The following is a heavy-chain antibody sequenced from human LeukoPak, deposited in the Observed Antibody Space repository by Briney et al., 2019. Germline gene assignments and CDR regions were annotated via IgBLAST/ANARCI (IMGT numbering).Heavy chain of an antibody. Sequence: SVKVSCKASGGTFSSYAISWVRQAPGQGLEWMGRIIPILGIANYAQKFQGRVTITADRSTSTAYMELSSLRSEDTAVYYCARGTPGDNWSHLYYYYGMDVWGQGTTVTVSS. CDR2: IIPILGIA. V-gene: IGHV1-69*04. CDR3: ARGTPGDNWSHLYYYYGMDV. D-gene: IGHD1-1*01. J-gene: IGHJ6*02. CDR1: GGTFSSYA.